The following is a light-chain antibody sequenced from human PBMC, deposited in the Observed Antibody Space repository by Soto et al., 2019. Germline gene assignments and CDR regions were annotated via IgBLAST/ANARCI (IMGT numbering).Light chain of an antibody. CDR1: QSVSNNY. J-gene: IGKJ1*01. V-gene: IGKV3-20*01. CDR2: GAS. Sequence: EIVLTQSPGTLSLSPGERATLSCRASQSVSNNYLAWYQQKPGQAPRLLIYGASSRATGIPDRFSGSGPGTDFTLTIGRLEPEDFAVYYCQQYGSSPRAFGQGTKVDIK. CDR3: QQYGSSPRA.